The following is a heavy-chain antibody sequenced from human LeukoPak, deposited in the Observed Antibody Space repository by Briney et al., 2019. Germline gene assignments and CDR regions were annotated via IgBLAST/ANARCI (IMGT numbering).Heavy chain of an antibody. CDR3: ARGPPLGCSGGSCPPPFNP. D-gene: IGHD2-15*01. CDR1: GGSISSYY. Sequence: PSETLSLTCTVSGGSISSYYWSWIRQPAGKGLEWIGGIYTSGSTNYNPSLKSRVTMSVDTSKNQFSLKLGSVTAADTAVYYCARGPPLGCSGGSCPPPFNPWGQGTLVTVSS. CDR2: IYTSGST. J-gene: IGHJ5*02. V-gene: IGHV4-4*07.